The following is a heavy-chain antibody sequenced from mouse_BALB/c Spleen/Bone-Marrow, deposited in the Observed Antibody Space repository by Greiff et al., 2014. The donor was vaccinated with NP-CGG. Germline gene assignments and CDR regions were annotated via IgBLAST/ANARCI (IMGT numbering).Heavy chain of an antibody. Sequence: QVQLKESGPGLVAPSQSLSITSTVSEFSLTSYGVHWVRQPPGKGLEWLGVIWAGGSTNYNSALMSRLSISKDNSKSQVFLKMNSLQTDDTAMYYCARGGSSRAWFAYWGQGTLVTVSA. V-gene: IGHV2-9*02. CDR2: IWAGGST. J-gene: IGHJ3*01. CDR1: EFSLTSYG. D-gene: IGHD1-1*01. CDR3: ARGGSSRAWFAY.